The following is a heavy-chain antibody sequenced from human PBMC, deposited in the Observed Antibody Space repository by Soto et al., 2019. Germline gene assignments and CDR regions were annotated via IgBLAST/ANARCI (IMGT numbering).Heavy chain of an antibody. D-gene: IGHD3-10*02. CDR3: TIVRVADSALDH. J-gene: IGHJ4*02. CDR1: GFIFSNNG. CDR2: MSYDGSDT. Sequence: QTGGSLRLSCVGSGFIFSNNGMHWVRQTPGKGLEWVAFMSYDGSDTFYADSVKGRFTISRDNSKNTLFLHVSNLRAEDTAMYYCTIVRVADSALDHWGQGTLVTVSS. V-gene: IGHV3-30*02.